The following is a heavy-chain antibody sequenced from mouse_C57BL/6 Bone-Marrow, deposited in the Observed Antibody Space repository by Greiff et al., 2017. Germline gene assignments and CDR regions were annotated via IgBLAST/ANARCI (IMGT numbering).Heavy chain of an antibody. CDR1: GYTFTSYW. V-gene: IGHV14-2*01. J-gene: IGHJ2*01. CDR3: ARGGYGNFY. D-gene: IGHD2-1*01. CDR2: IDPEDGET. Sequence: EVQLQQPGAELVMPGASVKLSCKASGYTFTSYWMHWVKQRTEQGLEWIGRIDPEDGETKYAPKFQGKATITADTSSNTAYLQLSSLTSEDTAVYYCARGGYGNFYWGQGTTLTVSS.